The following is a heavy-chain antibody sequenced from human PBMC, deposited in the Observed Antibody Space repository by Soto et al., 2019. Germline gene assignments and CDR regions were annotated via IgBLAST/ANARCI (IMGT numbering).Heavy chain of an antibody. D-gene: IGHD3-22*01. Sequence: SVKVSCKASGGTFSSYAISWVRQAPGQGLEWMGGIIPIFGTANYAQKFQGRVTITADESTSTAYMELSSLRSEDTAVYYCARETNYYDSSGYYYVSGFDYWGQGALVT. J-gene: IGHJ4*02. CDR3: ARETNYYDSSGYYYVSGFDY. CDR1: GGTFSSYA. CDR2: IIPIFGTA. V-gene: IGHV1-69*13.